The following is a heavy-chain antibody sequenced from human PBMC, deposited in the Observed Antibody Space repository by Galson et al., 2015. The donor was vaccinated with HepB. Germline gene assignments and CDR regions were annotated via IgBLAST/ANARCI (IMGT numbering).Heavy chain of an antibody. V-gene: IGHV3-48*01. CDR2: ISSSGSTI. Sequence: SLRLSCAASGFTFGPYSMNWVRQAPGKGLEWISYISSSGSTIYYADSVKGRFTISRDNAKNSLYLQMNSLTAEDTAVYYCTRDADSNFDCWGQGTLVTVSS. J-gene: IGHJ4*02. CDR3: TRDADSNFDC. CDR1: GFTFGPYS.